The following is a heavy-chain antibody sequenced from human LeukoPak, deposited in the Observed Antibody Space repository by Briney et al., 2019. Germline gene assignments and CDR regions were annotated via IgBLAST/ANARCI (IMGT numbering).Heavy chain of an antibody. D-gene: IGHD4-17*01. CDR2: INPSGGST. CDR1: GYTFTSYY. V-gene: IGHV1-46*01. Sequence: ASVKVSCKASGYTFTSYYMHWVRQAPGQGLEWMGIINPSGGSTSYAQKFQGRVTMTRDTSTSTVYMELSSLRSEDTAVYYCARDRLEWTTVTTAPWSNWYFDLWGRGTLVTVST. CDR3: ARDRLEWTTVTTAPWSNWYFDL. J-gene: IGHJ2*01.